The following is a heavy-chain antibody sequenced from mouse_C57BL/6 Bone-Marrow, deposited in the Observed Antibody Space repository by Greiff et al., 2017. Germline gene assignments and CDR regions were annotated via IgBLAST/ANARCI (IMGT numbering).Heavy chain of an antibody. Sequence: VQVEQPGAELMKPGASVKLSCKASGYTFTGYWIEWVKQRPGHGLEWIGEIFPGSGSTNYNEKFKGKATLTVDTSSNTAYMQLSSLTSEDSALYYCARSCYTNYYSIDYWGQGTSVTVSS. J-gene: IGHJ4*01. V-gene: IGHV1-9*01. CDR3: ARSCYTNYYSIDY. D-gene: IGHD2-12*01. CDR2: IFPGSGST. CDR1: GYTFTGYW.